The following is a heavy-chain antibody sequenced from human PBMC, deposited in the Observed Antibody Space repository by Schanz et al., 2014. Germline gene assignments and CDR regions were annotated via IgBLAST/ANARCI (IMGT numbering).Heavy chain of an antibody. CDR1: GFTFDDYA. Sequence: EVNLVESGGGLVQPGTSLRLSCAASGFTFDDYAMHWVRQVPGKGLEWVSGISWESVNIDYGDSVKGRFTISRDNAKNTLYLQMNSLRAEDTAVYYCAKGLMVRGVLWDYWGQGTLVTVSS. CDR3: AKGLMVRGVLWDY. CDR2: ISWESVNI. V-gene: IGHV3-9*01. J-gene: IGHJ4*02. D-gene: IGHD3-10*01.